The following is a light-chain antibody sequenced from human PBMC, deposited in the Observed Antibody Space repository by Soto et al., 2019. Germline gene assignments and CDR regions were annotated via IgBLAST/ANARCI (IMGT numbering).Light chain of an antibody. CDR3: KQYGSSPYT. CDR2: GAS. J-gene: IGKJ2*01. CDR1: QSVSSNY. V-gene: IGKV3-20*01. Sequence: EIVLTQSPGTLSLSPGERATLSCRASQSVSSNYLAWYQHKPGQAPRLLIYGASSRATGIPDRFSGSGSGTDFTITISRLEPEDFAVYYCKQYGSSPYTFGQGTKLEIK.